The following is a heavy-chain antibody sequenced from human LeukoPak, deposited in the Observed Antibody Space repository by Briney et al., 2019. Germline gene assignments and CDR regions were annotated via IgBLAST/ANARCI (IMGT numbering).Heavy chain of an antibody. D-gene: IGHD6-13*01. Sequence: PGGSLRPSCAASGFTFSSYWMSWVRQAPGKGLEWVANIKPDGSEKYYVDSVKGRFTISRDNAKNSLYLQMNSLRAEDTAVYYCARDRESSSSWLLDYWGQGTLVTVSS. CDR1: GFTFSSYW. CDR2: IKPDGSEK. CDR3: ARDRESSSSWLLDY. V-gene: IGHV3-7*01. J-gene: IGHJ4*02.